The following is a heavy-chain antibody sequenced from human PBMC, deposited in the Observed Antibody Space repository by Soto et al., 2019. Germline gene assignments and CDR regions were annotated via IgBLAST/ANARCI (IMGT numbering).Heavy chain of an antibody. V-gene: IGHV3-7*01. CDR1: GFTFSSYW. J-gene: IGHJ6*03. CDR2: IKQDGSEK. D-gene: IGHD3-10*01. Sequence: GGSLRLSCAASGFTFSSYWMSWVRQAPGKGLEWVANIKQDGSEKYYVDSVKGRFTISRDNAKNSLYLQMNSLRAEDTAVYYCARGNGFGWFGDADPYYYMDVWGKGTTVTVSS. CDR3: ARGNGFGWFGDADPYYYMDV.